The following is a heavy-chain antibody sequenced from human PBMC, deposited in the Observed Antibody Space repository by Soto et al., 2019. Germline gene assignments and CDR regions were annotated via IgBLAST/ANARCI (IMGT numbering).Heavy chain of an antibody. D-gene: IGHD1-1*01. CDR2: IIPFLGRT. CDR3: ATTTASHNSNWFEH. J-gene: IGHJ5*02. Sequence: QLHLVQSGAEVRKPGSSVKVSCKASGGTLSSYSVTWVRQAPGQGLEWMGRIIPFLGRTNYAQNFQGRVTVTEGMSTSPAGTELSSLRPADTPIYYCATTTASHNSNWFEHWGQGTLGSVSS. CDR1: GGTLSSYS. V-gene: IGHV1-69*02.